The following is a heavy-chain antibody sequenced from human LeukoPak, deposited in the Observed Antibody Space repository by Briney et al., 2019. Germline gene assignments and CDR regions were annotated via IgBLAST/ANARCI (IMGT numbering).Heavy chain of an antibody. CDR1: GFTFSSYG. J-gene: IGHJ4*02. CDR3: AKEGERDY. Sequence: GRSLRLSCAASGFTFSSYGMHWVRQAPGKGPEWVAVISYDGSNKYYADSVKGRFTISRDNSKNTLYLQMNSLRAEDTAVYYCAKEGERDYWGQGTLVTVSS. CDR2: ISYDGSNK. V-gene: IGHV3-30*18.